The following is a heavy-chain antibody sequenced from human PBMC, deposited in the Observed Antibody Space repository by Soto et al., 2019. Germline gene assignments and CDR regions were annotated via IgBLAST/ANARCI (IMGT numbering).Heavy chain of an antibody. Sequence: QGQLVQSGAEVKKPGASVKVSCKASGYTFTRYGISWVRQAPGQGLEWMGWISGYNVETNKAKKLQARVTMTIDTSPSTAYMELRSLTSDDTAVYYCAKNGQLTYYYSGMDVWGQGTTVTVSS. CDR1: GYTFTRYG. V-gene: IGHV1-18*01. CDR3: AKNGQLTYYYSGMDV. J-gene: IGHJ6*02. D-gene: IGHD1-1*01. CDR2: ISGYNVET.